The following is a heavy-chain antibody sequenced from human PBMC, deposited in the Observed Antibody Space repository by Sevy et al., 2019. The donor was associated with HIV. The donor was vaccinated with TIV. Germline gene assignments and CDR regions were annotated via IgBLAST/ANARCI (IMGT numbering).Heavy chain of an antibody. CDR3: AKTINSGGGAVPAANYYYYGMDV. J-gene: IGHJ6*02. CDR1: GFTLDGVA. V-gene: IGHV3-23*01. Sequence: GGSLRLSCAASGFTLDGVALNWVRQAPGKGLEWVSSINGKGRSTHYADSVEGRFTISRDNSKNTLYLQMNSLRAEDTAVYYCAKTINSGGGAVPAANYYYYGMDVWGQGTTVTVSS. CDR2: INGKGRST. D-gene: IGHD2-2*01.